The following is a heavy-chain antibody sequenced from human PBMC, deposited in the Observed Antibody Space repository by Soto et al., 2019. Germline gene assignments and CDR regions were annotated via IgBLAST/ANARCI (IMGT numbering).Heavy chain of an antibody. J-gene: IGHJ6*02. CDR3: ARDQSPSSGWPGMDV. CDR1: GYTFTDYY. V-gene: IGHV1-2*02. Sequence: SVKVSVKASGYTFTDYYMHWVRQAPGQGLEWMGWINPNSGGTNYAQKFQGRVTMTRDTSISTAYMELNRLRSDDTAVYYCARDQSPSSGWPGMDVWGQGTTVT. CDR2: INPNSGGT. D-gene: IGHD6-19*01.